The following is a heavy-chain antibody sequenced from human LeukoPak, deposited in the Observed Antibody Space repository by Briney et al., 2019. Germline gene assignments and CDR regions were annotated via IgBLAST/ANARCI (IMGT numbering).Heavy chain of an antibody. CDR3: ARDLTTVLFNWFDP. CDR1: GGTFSSYA. J-gene: IGHJ5*02. CDR2: IIPIFGTA. Sequence: ASVKVSCKASGGTFSSYAISWVRQAPGQGLEWMGGIIPIFGTANYAQKFQGRVTITADESTSTAYMELSSLRSEDTAVYYCARDLTTVLFNWFDPWAREPWSPSPQ. V-gene: IGHV1-69*01. D-gene: IGHD4-17*01.